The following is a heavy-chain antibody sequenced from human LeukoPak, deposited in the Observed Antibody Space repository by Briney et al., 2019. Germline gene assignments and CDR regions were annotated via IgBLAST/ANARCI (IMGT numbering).Heavy chain of an antibody. J-gene: IGHJ4*02. Sequence: PGGSLRLSCAASGFTFSSYAMSWVRQAPGQGLEGVSAISGSGGNTYYADSLKGRFTISRNNSNNTVYAQMNSLRAEDTAVYYCAKFDGDYGDFFDYWGQGTLVTVSS. CDR3: AKFDGDYGDFFDY. D-gene: IGHD4-17*01. CDR1: GFTFSSYA. V-gene: IGHV3-23*01. CDR2: ISGSGGNT.